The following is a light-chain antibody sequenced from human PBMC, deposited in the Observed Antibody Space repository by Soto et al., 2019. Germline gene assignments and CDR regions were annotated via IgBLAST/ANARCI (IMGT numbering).Light chain of an antibody. V-gene: IGLV2-23*01. CDR3: CSYAGNSSLV. J-gene: IGLJ3*02. CDR2: ESH. Sequence: QSALTQPASVSESPGQSITISCAVTTTYTGSYNLVSWYQLLPDKAPKLIIYESHKRPSGVSTRFSGSRSGNTASLTISGLQVEDEADYFCCSYAGNSSLVFGGGTQLTVL. CDR1: TTYTGSYNL.